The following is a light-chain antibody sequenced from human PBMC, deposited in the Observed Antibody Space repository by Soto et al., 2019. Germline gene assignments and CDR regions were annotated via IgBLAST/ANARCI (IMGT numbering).Light chain of an antibody. V-gene: IGKV3-15*01. CDR1: ESVSSS. Sequence: LMTQSPDSLSVSPGERATLSCRASESVSSSLAWYQHRPGQGPRLLIYGASTRATGIPARFSGSGSETEFTLTINSLQSEDFAVYNCQQYHRWPWTFGQGTKVEI. CDR2: GAS. J-gene: IGKJ1*01. CDR3: QQYHRWPWT.